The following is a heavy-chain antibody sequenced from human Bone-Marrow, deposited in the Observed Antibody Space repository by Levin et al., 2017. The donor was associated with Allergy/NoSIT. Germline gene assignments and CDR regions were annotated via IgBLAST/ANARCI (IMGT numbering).Heavy chain of an antibody. J-gene: IGHJ3*01. D-gene: IGHD1-7*01. CDR2: IFNGGNT. CDR3: ARIYWDLHGGFDV. CDR1: GGPVNCDDCY. Sequence: SETLSLTCTVSGGPVNCDDCYWSWIRQPPGKGLEWIGYIFNGGNTHYNPSLESRLSMSLDTSKNQFSLTLNSVTAPDTAIYYCARIYWDLHGGFDVWGRGTMVTISS. V-gene: IGHV4-30-4*01.